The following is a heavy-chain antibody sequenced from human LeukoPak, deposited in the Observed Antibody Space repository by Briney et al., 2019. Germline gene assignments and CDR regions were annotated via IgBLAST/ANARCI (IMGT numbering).Heavy chain of an antibody. Sequence: PSETLSLTCTVSGGSISSSGYYWGWIRQPPGKGLEWIGSIYYSGSTYYNPSLKSRVTISVDTSKNQFSLKLSSVTAADTAVYYCACYCSSTSCYRAYAYWGQGTLVTVSS. CDR3: ACYCSSTSCYRAYAY. CDR1: GGSISSSGYY. J-gene: IGHJ4*02. V-gene: IGHV4-39*01. D-gene: IGHD2-2*02. CDR2: IYYSGST.